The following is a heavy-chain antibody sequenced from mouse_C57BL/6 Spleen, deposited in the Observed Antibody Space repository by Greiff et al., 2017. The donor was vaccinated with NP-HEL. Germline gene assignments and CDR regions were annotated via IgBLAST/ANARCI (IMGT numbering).Heavy chain of an antibody. CDR1: GYTFTSYW. J-gene: IGHJ1*03. CDR3: ARGRIYDGDLWYFDD. V-gene: IGHV1-55*01. CDR2: IYPGSGSI. D-gene: IGHD2-3*01. Sequence: QVQLQQPGAELVKPGASVKMSCKASGYTFTSYWITWVKQRPGQGLEWIGDIYPGSGSINYNEKFKSKATLTVDTSSSTVYMQLSSLTSEDSAVYYGARGRIYDGDLWYFDDWGTGTTVTVSS.